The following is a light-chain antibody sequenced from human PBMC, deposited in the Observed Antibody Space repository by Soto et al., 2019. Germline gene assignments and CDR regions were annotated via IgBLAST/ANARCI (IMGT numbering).Light chain of an antibody. Sequence: DIRMTQSPSTLSASLGDRVTITCRASQSISNWLAWYQQRPGKAPRLLIYKASNLESGVPSRFSGSGSGTEFTLIITSLQPDDSATYYCQQYNSYSWTFGQGTKVDIK. V-gene: IGKV1-5*03. J-gene: IGKJ1*01. CDR2: KAS. CDR3: QQYNSYSWT. CDR1: QSISNW.